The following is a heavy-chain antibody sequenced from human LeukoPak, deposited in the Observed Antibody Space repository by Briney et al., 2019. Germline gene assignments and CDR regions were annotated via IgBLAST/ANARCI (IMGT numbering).Heavy chain of an antibody. CDR2: ISWDGVVI. Sequence: GGSLRLSCVTSGFTFRSSAMHWVRQAPGRGLEWIAFISWDGVVIYYADSVKGRFTISRDTSKRTVSLQVDSLRAEDTAVYYCAKDLGTKYCIDYWGQGALVTVSS. CDR3: AKDLGTKYCIDY. J-gene: IGHJ4*02. D-gene: IGHD2-8*02. CDR1: GFTFRSSA. V-gene: IGHV3-30*18.